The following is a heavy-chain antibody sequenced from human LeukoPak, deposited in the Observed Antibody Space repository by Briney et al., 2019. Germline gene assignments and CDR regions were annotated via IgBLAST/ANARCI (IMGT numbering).Heavy chain of an antibody. Sequence: ASVNVSCKASGYTFTVYYMHWVRQAPGQGLEWMGWINPNSGGTNYARKFQGRVTMTRDTSISTAYMELSRLRSDDTAVYYCARTYYYDSSGYYYDYWGQGTLVTVSS. CDR1: GYTFTVYY. CDR2: INPNSGGT. D-gene: IGHD3-22*01. CDR3: ARTYYYDSSGYYYDY. J-gene: IGHJ4*02. V-gene: IGHV1-2*02.